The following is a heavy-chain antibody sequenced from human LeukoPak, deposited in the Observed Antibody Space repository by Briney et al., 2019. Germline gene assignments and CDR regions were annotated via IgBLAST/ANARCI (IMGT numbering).Heavy chain of an antibody. V-gene: IGHV1-69*04. CDR1: GGTFSSYA. J-gene: IGHJ5*02. CDR2: IIPILGIA. CDR3: AKGFDCSGGSCYSPGWFDP. D-gene: IGHD2-15*01. Sequence: RASVKVSCKASGGTFSSYAISWVRQAPGQGLEWMGRIIPILGIANYAQKFQGRVTITADKSTSTAHMELSSLRSEDTAVYYCAKGFDCSGGSCYSPGWFDPWGQGTLVTVSS.